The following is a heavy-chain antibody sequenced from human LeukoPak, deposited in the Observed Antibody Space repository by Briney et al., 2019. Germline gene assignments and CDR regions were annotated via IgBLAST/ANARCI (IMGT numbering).Heavy chain of an antibody. D-gene: IGHD6-19*01. CDR1: GFTFSSYA. CDR2: ISYDGSNK. J-gene: IGHJ4*02. CDR3: ARVGSSGWWGGRDY. Sequence: PGGSLRLSCAASGFTFSSYAMSWVRQAPGKGLEWVAVISYDGSNKYYADSVKGRFTISRDNSKNTLYLQMNSRRAEDTAVYYCARVGSSGWWGGRDYWGQGTLVTVSS. V-gene: IGHV3-30*04.